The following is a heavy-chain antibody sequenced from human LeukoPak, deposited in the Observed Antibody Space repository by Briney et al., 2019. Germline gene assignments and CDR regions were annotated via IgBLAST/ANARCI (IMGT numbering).Heavy chain of an antibody. CDR2: IYYSGST. V-gene: IGHV4-59*01. CDR3: ARGSLSDYYDSSGLPAET. CDR1: GGSISSYY. J-gene: IGHJ5*02. D-gene: IGHD3-22*01. Sequence: SETLSLTCTVSGGSISSYYWSWIRQPPGKGLEWIGYIYYSGSTNYNPSLKSRVTISVDTSKNQFSLKLSSVTAADTAVYYCARGSLSDYYDSSGLPAETWGQGTLVTVSS.